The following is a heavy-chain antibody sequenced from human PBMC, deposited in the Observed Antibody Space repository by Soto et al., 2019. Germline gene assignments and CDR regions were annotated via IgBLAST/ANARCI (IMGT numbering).Heavy chain of an antibody. CDR3: VKDRDSNSWPSRDV. CDR1: GYTFTRDG. V-gene: IGHV1-18*01. J-gene: IGHJ6*02. D-gene: IGHD3-22*01. CDR2: ISPKSGSI. Sequence: ASVKVSCKTSGYTFTRDGISWVRQAPGQGLEWMGWISPKSGSIKYAQKFQGRVIMTTDTSTSTAYMEVRSLRSDDTAVYYCVKDRDSNSWPSRDVWGPGTTVTVSS.